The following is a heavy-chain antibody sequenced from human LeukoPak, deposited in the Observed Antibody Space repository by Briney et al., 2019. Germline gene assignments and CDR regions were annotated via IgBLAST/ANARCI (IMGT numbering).Heavy chain of an antibody. Sequence: ASVKVSCKASGYTFTSYYMHWVRQAPGQGLEWMGIINPSGGSTSYAQKFQGRVTMTRDTSTSTVYMELSSLRSEDTAAYYCAREDRRIQLWKDTPPDHFDYWGQGTLVTVSS. V-gene: IGHV1-46*01. D-gene: IGHD5-18*01. CDR3: AREDRRIQLWKDTPPDHFDY. J-gene: IGHJ4*02. CDR1: GYTFTSYY. CDR2: INPSGGST.